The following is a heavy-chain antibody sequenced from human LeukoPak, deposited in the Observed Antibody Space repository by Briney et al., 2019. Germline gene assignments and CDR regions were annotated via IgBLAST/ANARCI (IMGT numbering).Heavy chain of an antibody. Sequence: PSETLSLTCTVSGGSISSGDYYWSWIRQPPGKGLEWIGYIYYSGSTYYNPSLKSRVTISVDTSKNQFSLKLSSVTAADTAVYYCASRYYDFWSGYFPYWGQGTLVTVSS. CDR3: ASRYYDFWSGYFPY. J-gene: IGHJ4*02. CDR1: GGSISSGDYY. CDR2: IYYSGST. D-gene: IGHD3-3*01. V-gene: IGHV4-30-4*08.